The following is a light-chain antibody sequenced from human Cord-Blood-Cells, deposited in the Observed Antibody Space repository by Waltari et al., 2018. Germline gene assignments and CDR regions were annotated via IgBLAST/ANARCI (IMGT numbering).Light chain of an antibody. J-gene: IGKJ1*01. CDR1: QSISNY. CDR3: QKNNSARPT. CDR2: AAS. Sequence: DIQMTHSPSSLSASVGHSVSPTCRASQSISNYLSWYQQKPGKAPKLLIYAASTLQTGVPSRFSGSGSGTDFTLTISSLQPEDVATYYCQKNNSARPTFGQGTKVEIK. V-gene: IGKV1-27*01.